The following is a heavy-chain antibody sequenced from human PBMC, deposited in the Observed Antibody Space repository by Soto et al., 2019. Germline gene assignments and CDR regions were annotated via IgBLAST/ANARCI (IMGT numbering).Heavy chain of an antibody. D-gene: IGHD1-26*01. CDR2: IKSRTHGGTA. CDR3: TSDVGHMSLPLFSS. Sequence: GGSLRLSCAASGFTFTDAWMCWVRQAPGKGLEWVGRIKSRTHGGTADFPAPVKGRFSISRDDSKGILYLQMSSLQTEDTAVYHCTSDVGHMSLPLFSSWGQGTLVTVSS. V-gene: IGHV3-15*01. CDR1: GFTFTDAW. J-gene: IGHJ5*02.